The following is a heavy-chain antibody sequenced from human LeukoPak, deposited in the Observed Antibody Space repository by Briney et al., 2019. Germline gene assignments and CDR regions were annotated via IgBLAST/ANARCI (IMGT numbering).Heavy chain of an antibody. CDR2: ISSNGRNT. CDR1: GFSFSIYS. D-gene: IGHD6-13*01. V-gene: IGHV3-64D*06. Sequence: GGSLRLSCSASGFSFSIYSMHWVRQAPGKGLECVSAISSNGRNTYYADSVKGRFTVSRDNSKNTLYLQMSSLRAEDTAVYYCVRVAYSSSWSPPFDYWGQGTLVTVSS. CDR3: VRVAYSSSWSPPFDY. J-gene: IGHJ4*02.